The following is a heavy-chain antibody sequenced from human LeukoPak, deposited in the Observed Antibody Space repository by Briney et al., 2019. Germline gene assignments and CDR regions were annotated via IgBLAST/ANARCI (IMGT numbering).Heavy chain of an antibody. V-gene: IGHV3-74*01. CDR1: GFTSSSYW. CDR2: INTDGSST. J-gene: IGHJ4*02. Sequence: GGSLRLSCAASGFTSSSYWMHWVRQAPGKGLVWVSRINTDGSSTRYADSVKGRFTISRDKAKNTLYLQMNSLRAEDTAVYYCARDLGYCSSTSCSGLDYWGQGTLVTVSS. CDR3: ARDLGYCSSTSCSGLDY. D-gene: IGHD2-2*01.